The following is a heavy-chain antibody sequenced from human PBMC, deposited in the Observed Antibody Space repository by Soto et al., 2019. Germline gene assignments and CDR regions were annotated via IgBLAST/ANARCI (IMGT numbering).Heavy chain of an antibody. CDR2: ISPSGTT. Sequence: EVQLLESGGDLVQPGGSLRLSCSASGFTFSNYAMSWVRQAPGKGLEWVSLISPSGTTYFADSVKGRFTTSRDNSKNTLYLQMTSLRAEDTAVYYCAKSPYRSGWAFDYWGQGTLATVSS. D-gene: IGHD6-19*01. J-gene: IGHJ4*02. V-gene: IGHV3-23*01. CDR3: AKSPYRSGWAFDY. CDR1: GFTFSNYA.